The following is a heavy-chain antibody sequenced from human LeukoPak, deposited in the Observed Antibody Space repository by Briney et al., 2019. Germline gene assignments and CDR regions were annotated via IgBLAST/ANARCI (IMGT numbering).Heavy chain of an antibody. J-gene: IGHJ5*02. CDR1: GGSFSGYY. CDR3: ARDYCTSTTCPNWFDP. D-gene: IGHD2-2*01. CDR2: INHSGST. Sequence: SETLSLTCAVYGGSFSGYYWSWIRQPPGKGLEWIGEINHSGSTNYNPSPKSRVTISVDTSKNQFSLKLSSVTAADTAVYYCARDYCTSTTCPNWFDPWGQGTLVTVSS. V-gene: IGHV4-34*01.